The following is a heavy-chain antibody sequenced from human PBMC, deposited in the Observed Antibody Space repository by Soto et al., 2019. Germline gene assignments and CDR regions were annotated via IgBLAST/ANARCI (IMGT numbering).Heavy chain of an antibody. D-gene: IGHD4-17*01. V-gene: IGHV4-30-2*01. Sequence: KSSETLSLTCAVSGGSISSGGYSWSWIRQPPGKGLEWIGYIYHSGSTYYNPSLKSRVTISVDRSKNQFSLKLSSVTAADTAVYYCARGGDYSRGYFDYWGQGTLVTVSS. J-gene: IGHJ4*02. CDR1: GGSISSGGYS. CDR3: ARGGDYSRGYFDY. CDR2: IYHSGST.